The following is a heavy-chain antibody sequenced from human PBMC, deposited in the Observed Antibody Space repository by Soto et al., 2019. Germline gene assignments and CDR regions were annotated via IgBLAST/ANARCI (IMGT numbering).Heavy chain of an antibody. Sequence: QLQLQESGSGLVKPSQTLSLTCAVSGGSISSGGYSWTWIRQPPGKGLEWIGYIYHSGSTYYNPSLQSRVTTSVHRSKTHFSRKLRSVAAADTAVYDCASVPDVWGQGTTVTVSS. D-gene: IGHD2-2*01. J-gene: IGHJ6*02. CDR1: GGSISSGGYS. CDR3: ASVPDV. V-gene: IGHV4-30-2*01. CDR2: IYHSGST.